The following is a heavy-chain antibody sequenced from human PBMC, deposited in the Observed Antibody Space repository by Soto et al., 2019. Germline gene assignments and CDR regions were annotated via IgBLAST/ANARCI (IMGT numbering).Heavy chain of an antibody. CDR2: IYYSGST. D-gene: IGHD2-21*01. CDR1: GGSISSYY. V-gene: IGHV4-39*01. CDR3: ARQKIVKNPYYYYYGMDV. Sequence: SETLSLTCTVSGGSISSYYWGWIRQPPGKGLEWIGSIYYSGSTYYNPSLKSRVTISVDTSKNQFSLKLSSVTAADTAVYYCARQKIVKNPYYYYYGMDVWGQGTTVTVSS. J-gene: IGHJ6*02.